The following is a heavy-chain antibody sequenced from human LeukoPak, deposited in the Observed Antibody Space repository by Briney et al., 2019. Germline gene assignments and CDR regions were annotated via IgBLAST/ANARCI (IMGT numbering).Heavy chain of an antibody. Sequence: GGSLRLSCTDSGFTFSTNSMNWVRQAPGKGLEWVSYINTGTISTIHYADSVKGRFTISRDNAKKSLYLQMNSLRVEDTAVYYCASGGGFDSWGQGTLVTVSS. CDR3: ASGGGFDS. J-gene: IGHJ4*02. CDR2: INTGTISTI. CDR1: GFTFSTNS. D-gene: IGHD3-3*01. V-gene: IGHV3-48*01.